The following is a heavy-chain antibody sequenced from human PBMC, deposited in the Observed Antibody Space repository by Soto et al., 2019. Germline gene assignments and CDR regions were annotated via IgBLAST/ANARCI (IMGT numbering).Heavy chain of an antibody. Sequence: PSETLSLTCAVYGGSFSGYYWSWIRQPPGKGLEWIGEINHSGSTNYNPSLKSRVTISVDTSKNQFSLKLSSVTAADTAVYYCARVEYNGNFSSGLGRSNDAFDIWGQGTMVTVSS. D-gene: IGHD1-7*01. CDR2: INHSGST. CDR1: GGSFSGYY. CDR3: ARVEYNGNFSSGLGRSNDAFDI. V-gene: IGHV4-34*01. J-gene: IGHJ3*02.